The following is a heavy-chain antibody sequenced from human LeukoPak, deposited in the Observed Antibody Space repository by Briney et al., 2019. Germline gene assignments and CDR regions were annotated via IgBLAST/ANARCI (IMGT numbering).Heavy chain of an antibody. CDR2: ISGSGGST. Sequence: GGSLRLSCAASGFTFSSYAMSWVRQAPGKGLEWVSAISGSGGSTYYADSVKGRLTNSRDNSKNTLYLQMNSLRAEDTAVYYCAKRGTTMEKEGFDYWGQGTLVTVSS. CDR1: GFTFSSYA. D-gene: IGHD5-18*01. CDR3: AKRGTTMEKEGFDY. J-gene: IGHJ4*02. V-gene: IGHV3-23*01.